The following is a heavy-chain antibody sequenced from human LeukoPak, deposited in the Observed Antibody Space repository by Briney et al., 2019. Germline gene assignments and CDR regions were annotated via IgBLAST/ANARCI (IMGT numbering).Heavy chain of an antibody. CDR1: GGSISSYY. D-gene: IGHD1-26*01. V-gene: IGHV4-4*09. CDR3: ARYVKNRGATFFDY. Sequence: SETLSLACTASGGSISSYYWSWIRQPPGKGLEWTGYIYTSGSTNYNPSLKSRFTISVDTSKNQFSLKLSSVTAADTAVYYCARYVKNRGATFFDYWGQGTLVTVSS. CDR2: IYTSGST. J-gene: IGHJ4*02.